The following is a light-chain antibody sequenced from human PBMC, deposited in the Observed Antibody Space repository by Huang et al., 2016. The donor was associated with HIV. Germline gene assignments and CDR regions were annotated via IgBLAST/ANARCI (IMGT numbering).Light chain of an antibody. CDR2: WAS. CDR3: QQYYSSPQT. V-gene: IGKV4-1*01. J-gene: IGKJ1*01. CDR1: QSVYASSTRKNY. Sequence: DIIMSQSPDSLTVSLGERATLNCRSSQSVYASSTRKNYMAWFQQKPGQPPRLLLFWASSREVGVPDRVSGSGSGTHFTLTIANLQPEDAAIYYCQQYYSSPQTFGQGTRV.